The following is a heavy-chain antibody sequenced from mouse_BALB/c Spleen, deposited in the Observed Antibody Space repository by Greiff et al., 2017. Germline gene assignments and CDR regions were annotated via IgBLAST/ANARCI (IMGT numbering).Heavy chain of an antibody. Sequence: QVQLKESGAELAKPGASVKMSCKASGYTFTSYWMHWVKQRPGQGLEWIGYINPSTGYTEYNQKFKDKATLTADKSSSTAYMQLSSLTSEDSAVYYCARGGITTVPFAYWGQGTLVTVSA. V-gene: IGHV1-7*01. CDR2: INPSTGYT. CDR3: ARGGITTVPFAY. D-gene: IGHD1-1*01. CDR1: GYTFTSYW. J-gene: IGHJ3*01.